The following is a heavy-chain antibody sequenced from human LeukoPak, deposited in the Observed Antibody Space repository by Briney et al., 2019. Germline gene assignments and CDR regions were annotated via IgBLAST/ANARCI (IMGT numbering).Heavy chain of an antibody. V-gene: IGHV3-74*01. CDR2: IKTDGRTT. J-gene: IGHJ4*02. Sequence: GGSLRLSCADSGMTFSNHWMHWVRQAPGKGLVWVSLIKTDGRTTIYAESVKGRFTISRDNGKSILYLQMNSLRAEDTGIYYCTTGPSYGYEWWGQGTVVTVSS. CDR1: GMTFSNHW. D-gene: IGHD3-16*01. CDR3: TTGPSYGYEW.